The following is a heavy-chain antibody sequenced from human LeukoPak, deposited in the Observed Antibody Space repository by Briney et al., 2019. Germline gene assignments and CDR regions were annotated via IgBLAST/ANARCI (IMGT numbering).Heavy chain of an antibody. CDR1: GLTFSSNR. CDR3: ASGDSIDY. Sequence: PGGSLRLSCAVSGLTFSSNRMYWVRQAPGKGLEWVANIKGDGTSKYYVDSVKGRFIISRDNAKNSLYLHMNSLRVEDTAVYFCASGDSIDYWGQGTLVTVSS. CDR2: IKGDGTSK. V-gene: IGHV3-7*01. J-gene: IGHJ4*02. D-gene: IGHD2-21*01.